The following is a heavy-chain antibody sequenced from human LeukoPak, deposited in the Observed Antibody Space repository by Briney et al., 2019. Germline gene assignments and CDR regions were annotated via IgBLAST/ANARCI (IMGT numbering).Heavy chain of an antibody. D-gene: IGHD1-7*01. CDR1: GGSITTYS. V-gene: IGHV4-4*07. CDR3: ARHVELGQDV. CDR2: IYASGST. J-gene: IGHJ6*02. Sequence: SETLSLTCTVSGGSITTYSWSWIRQPAGKGLELIGRIYASGSTTYNPSLKSRVTISVDTSKNQFSLKLSSVTAADTAVYYCARHVELGQDVWGQGTTVTVSS.